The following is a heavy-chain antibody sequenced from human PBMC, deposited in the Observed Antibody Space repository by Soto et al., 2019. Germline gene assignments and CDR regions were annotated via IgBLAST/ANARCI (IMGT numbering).Heavy chain of an antibody. CDR2: ISYSGTT. V-gene: IGHV4-30-4*02. CDR3: ATMGTPVTGLYYFDY. Sequence: PSDTLSPTFSNSGRSIRSGKYYWCWIRQPPGKGLEWIGFISYSGTTHYSASLRSRVSISVDTSKNQFSLDLSSVTAADTAVYYCATMGTPVTGLYYFDYWGQG. J-gene: IGHJ4*02. D-gene: IGHD4-17*01. CDR1: GRSIRSGKYY.